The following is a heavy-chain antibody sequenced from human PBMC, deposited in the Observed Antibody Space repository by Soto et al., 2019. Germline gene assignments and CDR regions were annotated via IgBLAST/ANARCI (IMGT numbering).Heavy chain of an antibody. CDR3: ARGIVGATDDDAFDI. D-gene: IGHD1-26*01. Sequence: STCGSSSCWWQPPGKGLEWIGYIYHSGSTYYNPSLKSRVTISVDRSKNQFSLKLSSVTAADTAVYYCARGIVGATDDDAFDIWGQGTMVTVSS. V-gene: IGHV4-30-2*01. CDR2: IYHSGST. J-gene: IGHJ3*02. CDR1: STCGSS.